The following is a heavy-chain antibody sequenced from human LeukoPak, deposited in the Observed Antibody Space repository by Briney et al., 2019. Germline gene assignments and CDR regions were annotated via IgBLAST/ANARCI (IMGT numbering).Heavy chain of an antibody. D-gene: IGHD1-26*01. CDR2: ISSSSSYI. CDR3: ARDEWELLLAVY. V-gene: IGHV3-21*01. CDR1: GFTFSSYS. J-gene: IGHJ4*02. Sequence: GGSLRLSCAASGFTFSSYSMNWVRQAPGKGLEWVSSISSSSSYIYYADSVKGRLTVSRDNAKNSLYLQMNSLRAEDTAVYYCARDEWELLLAVYWGQGTLVTVSS.